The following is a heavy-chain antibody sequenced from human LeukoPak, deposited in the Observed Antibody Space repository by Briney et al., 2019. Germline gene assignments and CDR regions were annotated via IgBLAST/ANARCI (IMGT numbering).Heavy chain of an antibody. D-gene: IGHD3-22*01. Sequence: SETLSLTCTVSGGSISSSSYYWGWIRQPPGKGLEWIGSIYYSGSTYYNPSLKSRVTISVDTSKNQFSLKLSSVTAADTAVYYCARNYYGSSGHDYWGQGTLVTVSS. J-gene: IGHJ4*02. CDR2: IYYSGST. V-gene: IGHV4-39*01. CDR3: ARNYYGSSGHDY. CDR1: GGSISSSSYY.